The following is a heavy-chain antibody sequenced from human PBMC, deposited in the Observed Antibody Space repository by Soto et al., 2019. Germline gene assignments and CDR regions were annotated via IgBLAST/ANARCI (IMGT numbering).Heavy chain of an antibody. CDR3: ARGSGYSGYDLGY. D-gene: IGHD5-12*01. Sequence: GGSLRLSCTASGFTFNDYYMTWIRHSPGKGLEWISYISSSTFFTNYADSVKGRFTISRDNAKNSLSLQMNSLRAEDTAVYYCARGSGYSGYDLGYWGQGTLVTVSS. J-gene: IGHJ4*02. CDR1: GFTFNDYY. CDR2: ISSSTFFT. V-gene: IGHV3-11*05.